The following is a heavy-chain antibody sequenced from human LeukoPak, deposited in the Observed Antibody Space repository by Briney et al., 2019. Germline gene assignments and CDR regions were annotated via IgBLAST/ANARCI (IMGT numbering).Heavy chain of an antibody. CDR1: GGSISTAHW. CDR3: ARAFHPPDFAFGRAPYYFDL. D-gene: IGHD3-16*01. Sequence: SETLSLTCAVSGGSISTAHWWNWVRQSPGKGLEWIGEIYHRGNSNYNPSLKSRVSISVDTSKNQFSLKVTSLTAANTAVYYCARAFHPPDFAFGRAPYYFDLWGQGTLVTVSS. J-gene: IGHJ4*01. V-gene: IGHV4-4*02. CDR2: IYHRGNS.